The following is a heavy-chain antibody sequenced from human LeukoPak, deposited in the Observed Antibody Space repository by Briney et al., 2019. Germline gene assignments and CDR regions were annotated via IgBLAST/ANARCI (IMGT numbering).Heavy chain of an antibody. Sequence: PSETLSLTCAVYGGSFSGYYWSWIRQPPGKGVEWIGEINHSGSTNYNPSLKSRVTISVDTSKNQFSLKLSSVTAADTAVYYCARLFRVDYDFWSGYQSLYYFDYWGQGTLVTVSS. J-gene: IGHJ4*02. V-gene: IGHV4-34*01. D-gene: IGHD3-3*01. CDR2: INHSGST. CDR1: GGSFSGYY. CDR3: ARLFRVDYDFWSGYQSLYYFDY.